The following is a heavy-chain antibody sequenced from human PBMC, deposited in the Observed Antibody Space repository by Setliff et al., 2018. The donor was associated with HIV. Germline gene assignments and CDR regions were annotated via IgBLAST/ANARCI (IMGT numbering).Heavy chain of an antibody. D-gene: IGHD5-12*01. J-gene: IGHJ4*02. V-gene: IGHV4-39*01. Sequence: PSETLSLTCTVSRGSISSSNYYWAWIRQPPGKGLEWIGSIYDSGSTYYNASLKSRVTLSIDTSQNQFSLKVTSVTAADTAVYYCARFSMATRCFDYLGQGTLVTVSS. CDR1: RGSISSSNYY. CDR3: ARFSMATRCFDY. CDR2: IYDSGST.